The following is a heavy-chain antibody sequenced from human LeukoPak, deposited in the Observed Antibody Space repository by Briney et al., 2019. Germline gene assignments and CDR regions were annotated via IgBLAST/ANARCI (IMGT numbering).Heavy chain of an antibody. CDR3: ARGRGIIVTQSLTL. CDR2: ISTNGDST. Sequence: TGGSLRLSCAASGFTFSNYAMHWVRQAPGKGLEYVSTISTNGDSTYYANSVKGRFSISRDNSKNTLYLQMGSLTAEDMAVYYCARGRGIIVTQSLTLWGPGILVTVSS. V-gene: IGHV3-64*01. CDR1: GFTFSNYA. J-gene: IGHJ4*02. D-gene: IGHD3-10*01.